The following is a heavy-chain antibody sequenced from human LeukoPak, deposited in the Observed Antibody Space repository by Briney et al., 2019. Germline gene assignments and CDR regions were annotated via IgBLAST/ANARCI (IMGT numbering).Heavy chain of an antibody. Sequence: GGSLRLSCTVSGFTFNTFAMHWVRQSPGKGLEWVALISYDGNDKYYRDSVKGRFTISRDISKSTVYLQMNSLRPEDTAVYYCARDPRDRIFGPLDYWGQGTLVTVSS. CDR1: GFTFNTFA. J-gene: IGHJ4*02. CDR3: ARDPRDRIFGPLDY. CDR2: ISYDGNDK. V-gene: IGHV3-30*04. D-gene: IGHD3/OR15-3a*01.